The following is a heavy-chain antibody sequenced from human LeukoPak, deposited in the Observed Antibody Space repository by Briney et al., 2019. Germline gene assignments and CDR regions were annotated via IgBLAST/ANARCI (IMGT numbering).Heavy chain of an antibody. CDR3: ARDRDVVVPAAIYYMDV. CDR1: GGSISSYY. Sequence: SETLSLTCTVSGGSISSYYWSWIRQPAGKGLEWIGRIYTSGSTNYNPSLKSRVTMSVDTSKNQFSLKLSSVTAADTAVYYCARDRDVVVPAAIYYMDVWGKGTTVTVSS. CDR2: IYTSGST. D-gene: IGHD2-2*01. J-gene: IGHJ6*03. V-gene: IGHV4-4*07.